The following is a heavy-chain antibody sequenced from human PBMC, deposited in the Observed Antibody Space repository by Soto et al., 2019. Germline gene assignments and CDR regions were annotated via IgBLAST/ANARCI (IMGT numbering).Heavy chain of an antibody. J-gene: IGHJ4*02. CDR3: AGAPGGATHFAY. Sequence: QVQLQESGPGLVKPSETLSLTCTVDSISTYYWNWIRQTPGKGLEWIGYIYYLGRTNYNRSLKSRVTISKDMPKNQSPLSLTSGPAGATAVYYWAGAPGGATHFAYWVREPWSPSPQ. V-gene: IGHV4-59*01. CDR2: IYYLGRT. D-gene: IGHD1-26*01. CDR1: SISTYY.